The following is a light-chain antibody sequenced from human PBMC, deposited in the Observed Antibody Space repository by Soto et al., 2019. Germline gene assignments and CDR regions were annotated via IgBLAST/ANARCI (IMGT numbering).Light chain of an antibody. CDR3: QQYENLPT. CDR2: DAS. V-gene: IGKV1-33*01. CDR1: QNINNY. J-gene: IGKJ5*01. Sequence: DIQMTQSPSSLSASVGDRVTITCQASQNINNYFNWYQQKPGRAPKLLIYDASNSEAGVPSRLRGSGSGTDFTFTIRRLQPEDTATYYCQQYENLPTFGQGTRLEIK.